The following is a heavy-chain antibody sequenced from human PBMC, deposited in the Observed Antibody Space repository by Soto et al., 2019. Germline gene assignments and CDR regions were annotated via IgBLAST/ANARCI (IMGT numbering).Heavy chain of an antibody. Sequence: CVASGFTFSPFWMSWVRQAPGKGLVWVARINSGGATYYADSVKGRFTLSRDNSKNTLYLQMNSLRAEDTAIYYCARQEYSTTWYLEYWGQGTLVTVSS. CDR2: INSGGAT. J-gene: IGHJ4*02. CDR1: GFTFSPFW. V-gene: IGHV3-74*01. D-gene: IGHD6-13*01. CDR3: ARQEYSTTWYLEY.